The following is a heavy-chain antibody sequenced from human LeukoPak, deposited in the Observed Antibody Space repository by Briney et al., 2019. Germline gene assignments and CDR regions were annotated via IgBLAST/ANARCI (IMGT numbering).Heavy chain of an antibody. D-gene: IGHD3-9*01. CDR1: GGSFSSYY. V-gene: IGHV4-59*08. CDR3: ARHLRAEYDILTGYYTTDAFDI. J-gene: IGHJ3*02. CDR2: IYYSGGT. Sequence: SETLSLTCAVYGGSFSSYYWSWIRQPPGKGLEWIGYIYYSGGTNYNPSLKSRVTISVDTSKNQFSLKLSSVTAADTAVYYCARHLRAEYDILTGYYTTDAFDIWGQGTMVTVSS.